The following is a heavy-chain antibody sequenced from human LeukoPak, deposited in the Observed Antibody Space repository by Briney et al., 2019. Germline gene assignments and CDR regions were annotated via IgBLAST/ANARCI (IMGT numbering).Heavy chain of an antibody. J-gene: IGHJ4*02. CDR2: ISGDGDST. CDR1: GFTFLDYA. CDR3: AKTTRSSWIEDY. V-gene: IGHV3-43*02. Sequence: GGSLTQTLAGCGFTFLDYAWHWVRQVPGKGLEWVSLISGDGDSTYYADSVKGRFIISRDNSNNSLYLQMNSLRTEDTALYYCAKTTRSSWIEDYWGQGTLVIVSS. D-gene: IGHD6-13*01.